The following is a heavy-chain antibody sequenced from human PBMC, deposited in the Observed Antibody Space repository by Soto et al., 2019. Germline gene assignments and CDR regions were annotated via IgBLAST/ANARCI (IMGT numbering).Heavy chain of an antibody. D-gene: IGHD3-22*01. J-gene: IGHJ4*02. Sequence: SETLSLTCTVSGGSISSGGYYWSWIRQHPGKGLEWIGYIYYSGSTYYNPSLKSRVTISVDTSKNQFSRKLSSVTAADTAVYYCARDSTDSSGYYQDEYYFDYWGQGTLVTVSS. CDR3: ARDSTDSSGYYQDEYYFDY. CDR1: GGSISSGGYY. CDR2: IYYSGST. V-gene: IGHV4-31*03.